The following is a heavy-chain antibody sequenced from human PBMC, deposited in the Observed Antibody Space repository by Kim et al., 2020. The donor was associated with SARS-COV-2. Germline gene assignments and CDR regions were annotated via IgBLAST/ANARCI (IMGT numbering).Heavy chain of an antibody. J-gene: IGHJ4*02. V-gene: IGHV1-18*04. Sequence: ASVKVSCKASGYTFTSYGISWVRQAPGQGLEWMGWISAYNGNTNYAQKLQGRVTMTTDTSTSTAYMELRSLRSDDTAVYYCARDRASGLRYTRNYYFDYWGQGTLVTVSS. CDR1: GYTFTSYG. D-gene: IGHD3-9*01. CDR3: ARDRASGLRYTRNYYFDY. CDR2: ISAYNGNT.